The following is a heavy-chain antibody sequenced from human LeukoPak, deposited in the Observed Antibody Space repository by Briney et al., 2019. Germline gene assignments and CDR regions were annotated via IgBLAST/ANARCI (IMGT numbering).Heavy chain of an antibody. CDR3: ARERGYGSGSYNWFDP. V-gene: IGHV4-4*07. Sequence: PSETLSLTCTVSGGSISSYYWSWIRQPAGKGLEWIGRIYTSGSTNYNPSLKSRVTMSVDMSKNQFSLKLSSVTAADTAVYYCARERGYGSGSYNWFDPWGQGTLVTVSS. CDR2: IYTSGST. CDR1: GGSISSYY. D-gene: IGHD3-10*01. J-gene: IGHJ5*02.